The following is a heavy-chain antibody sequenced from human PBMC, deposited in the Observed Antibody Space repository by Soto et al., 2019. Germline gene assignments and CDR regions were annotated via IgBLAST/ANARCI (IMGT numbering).Heavy chain of an antibody. CDR1: GGSISSGDYY. D-gene: IGHD2-8*01. CDR2: IYYSGST. Sequence: SETLSLTCTVSGGSISSGDYYWSWIRQPPGKGLEWIGYIYYSGSTYYNPSLKSRVTISVDTSKNQFSLKLSSVTAADTAVYYCARRGYCSNGVCYYGMYVWGQETTVTVSS. J-gene: IGHJ6*02. V-gene: IGHV4-30-4*01. CDR3: ARRGYCSNGVCYYGMYV.